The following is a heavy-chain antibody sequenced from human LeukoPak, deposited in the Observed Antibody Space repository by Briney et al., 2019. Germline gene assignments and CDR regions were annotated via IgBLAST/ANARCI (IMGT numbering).Heavy chain of an antibody. Sequence: ASETLSLTCTVSGGSIGSGDCFWSWFRQPPGKGLEWIGFIYYSGSTYYNPSLKSRVTISVDTSKNQFSLKLSSVTAADTAVYYCARASTGDRPRRYFNSWGQGTLVTVSS. D-gene: IGHD7-27*01. J-gene: IGHJ4*02. CDR1: GGSIGSGDCF. V-gene: IGHV4-30-4*01. CDR2: IYYSGST. CDR3: ARASTGDRPRRYFNS.